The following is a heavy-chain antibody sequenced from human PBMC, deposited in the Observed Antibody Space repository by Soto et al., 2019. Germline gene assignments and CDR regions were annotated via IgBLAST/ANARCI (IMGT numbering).Heavy chain of an antibody. D-gene: IGHD4-17*01. CDR2: ISYDGSNK. CDR3: AKGYGDYDYFDY. Sequence: GGSLRLSCAASGFTFSSYGMHWVRQAPGKGLEWVAVISYDGSNKYYADSVKGRFTISRDNSKNTLYLQMNSLRAEDTAVYYWAKGYGDYDYFDYWGQGSLVRVSS. V-gene: IGHV3-30*18. CDR1: GFTFSSYG. J-gene: IGHJ4*02.